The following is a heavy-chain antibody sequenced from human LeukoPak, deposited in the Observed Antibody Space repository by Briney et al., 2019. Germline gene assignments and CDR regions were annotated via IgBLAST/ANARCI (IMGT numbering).Heavy chain of an antibody. J-gene: IGHJ4*02. V-gene: IGHV3-7*01. CDR1: GFTFSTYW. Sequence: GGSLRLSCAVSGFTFSTYWMSWVRQAPGNGLEWVANIKQDGSAKYYVDSVKGRFTISRDNAKNSLYLQMNSLRPEDSGVYYCATSSAAPANMWGQGTLVTVSS. CDR3: ATSSAAPANM. CDR2: IKQDGSAK. D-gene: IGHD2-2*01.